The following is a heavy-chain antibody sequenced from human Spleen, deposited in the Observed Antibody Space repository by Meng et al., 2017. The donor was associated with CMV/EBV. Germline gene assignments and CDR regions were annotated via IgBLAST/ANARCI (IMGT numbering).Heavy chain of an antibody. D-gene: IGHD1-14*01. CDR3: GTIDY. CDR2: IYWNDDK. V-gene: IGHV2-5*01. Sequence: TQALTLTCTFSSFSLSTSGVGVGWIRQPPEKALEWLALIYWNDDKRYNPSLKSRLTITKDTSKSQVVLTMTNMDPVDTATYYCGTIDYWGQGALVTVSS. J-gene: IGHJ4*02. CDR1: SFSLSTSGVG.